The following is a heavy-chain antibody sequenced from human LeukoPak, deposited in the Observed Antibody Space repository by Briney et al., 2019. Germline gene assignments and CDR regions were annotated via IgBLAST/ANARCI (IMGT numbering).Heavy chain of an antibody. D-gene: IGHD6-13*01. V-gene: IGHV3-23*01. Sequence: GGSLRLSCAASGFTFSSYAMSWVRQAPGKGLEWVSAISGSGGSTYYADSVKGRFTISRDNSKNTLYLQMNSLRAEDTAVYYCAKGGPIAAAGLIYYSDYWGQGTLVTVSS. CDR3: AKGGPIAAAGLIYYSDY. J-gene: IGHJ4*02. CDR2: ISGSGGST. CDR1: GFTFSSYA.